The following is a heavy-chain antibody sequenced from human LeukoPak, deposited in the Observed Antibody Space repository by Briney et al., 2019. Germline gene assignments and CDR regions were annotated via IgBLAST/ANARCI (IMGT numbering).Heavy chain of an antibody. CDR1: GFTFSDYY. Sequence: GSLRLSCAASGFTFSDYYMSWIRQPPGKGLEWIGSIYYSGSTYYNPSLKSRVTISVDTSKNQFSLKLSSVTAADTAVYYCARGPYSSSWYPDYWGQGTLVTVSS. J-gene: IGHJ4*02. CDR2: IYYSGST. CDR3: ARGPYSSSWYPDY. V-gene: IGHV4-38-2*01. D-gene: IGHD6-13*01.